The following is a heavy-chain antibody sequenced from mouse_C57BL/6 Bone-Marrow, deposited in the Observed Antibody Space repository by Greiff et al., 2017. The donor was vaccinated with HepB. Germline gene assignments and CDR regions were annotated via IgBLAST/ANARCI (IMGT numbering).Heavy chain of an antibody. J-gene: IGHJ4*01. Sequence: MQLQQPGAELVKPGASVKLSCKASGYTFTSYWMQWVKQRPGQGLEWIGEIDPSDSYTNYNQKFKGKATLTVDTSSSTAHIQLSSLTSADSAVYYCARSHYYGSSYAMDYWGQGTSVTVSS. CDR2: IDPSDSYT. CDR1: GYTFTSYW. V-gene: IGHV1-50*01. CDR3: ARSHYYGSSYAMDY. D-gene: IGHD1-1*01.